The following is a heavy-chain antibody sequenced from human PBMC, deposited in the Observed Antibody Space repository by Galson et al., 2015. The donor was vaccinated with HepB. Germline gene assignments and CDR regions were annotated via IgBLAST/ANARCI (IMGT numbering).Heavy chain of an antibody. D-gene: IGHD2-2*01. Sequence: LSLTCTVSGGSISSSSYYWGWIRQPPGKGLEWIGSIYYSGSTYYNPSLKSRVTISVDTSKNQFSLKLSSVTAADTAVYYCARDGRYCSSTSCQEDYWGQGTLVTVSS. CDR2: IYYSGST. J-gene: IGHJ4*02. V-gene: IGHV4-39*07. CDR3: ARDGRYCSSTSCQEDY. CDR1: GGSISSSSYY.